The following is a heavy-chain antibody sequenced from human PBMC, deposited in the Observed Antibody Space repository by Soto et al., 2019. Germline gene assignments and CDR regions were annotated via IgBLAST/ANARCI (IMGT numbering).Heavy chain of an antibody. CDR3: ARLAPYDGSGSGREDDMDV. Sequence: QITLKESGPTLVKPTQTLTLTCTFPGFSLSTSGVGVGWIRQPQGKALEWLALIYWDDDKRYSPSLKSRLTITKDPSKNQVVLTMTNMDPVDTATYYCARLAPYDGSGSGREDDMDVWGQGTTVTVSS. CDR2: IYWDDDK. V-gene: IGHV2-5*02. J-gene: IGHJ6*02. D-gene: IGHD3-10*01. CDR1: GFSLSTSGVG.